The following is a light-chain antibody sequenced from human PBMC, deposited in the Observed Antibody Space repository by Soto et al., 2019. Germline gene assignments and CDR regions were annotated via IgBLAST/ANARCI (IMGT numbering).Light chain of an antibody. V-gene: IGLV2-8*01. CDR2: EVS. CDR3: SSYAGSNMVV. J-gene: IGLJ2*01. CDR1: SSDVGGYNY. Sequence: QSVLTQPPSASGSPGQSVTISCTGTSSDVGGYNYVSWYQQHPGKAPKLMIYEVSKRPSGVPDRFSGYKSGNTASLTVSGRQAEDEADYYCSSYAGSNMVVFGGGTTLTVL.